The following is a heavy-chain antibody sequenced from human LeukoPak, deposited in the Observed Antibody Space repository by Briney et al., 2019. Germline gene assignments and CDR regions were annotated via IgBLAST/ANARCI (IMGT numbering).Heavy chain of an antibody. D-gene: IGHD7-27*01. V-gene: IGHV3-53*01. J-gene: IGHJ4*02. CDR1: GFTVSSNY. CDR3: ARDSLGIVDY. Sequence: GGSLRLSCSASGFTVSSNYMSWVRQAPGKGLEWVSVIYSGGSTYYADSVKGRFTISRDNSKNTLYLQMNSLRAEDTAVYYCARDSLGIVDYWGQGTLVTVSS. CDR2: IYSGGST.